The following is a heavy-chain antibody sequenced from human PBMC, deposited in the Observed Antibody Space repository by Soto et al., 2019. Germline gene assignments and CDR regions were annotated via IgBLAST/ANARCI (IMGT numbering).Heavy chain of an antibody. CDR3: AKDEGTGTTGYNWFDP. J-gene: IGHJ5*02. V-gene: IGHV3-9*01. D-gene: IGHD1-7*01. CDR1: GFTFDDYA. CDR2: ISWNSGSI. Sequence: QAGGSLRLSCAASGFTFDDYAMHWVRQAPGKGLEWVSGISWNSGSIGYADSVKGRFTISRDNAKNSLYLQMNSLRAEDTALYYCAKDEGTGTTGYNWFDPWGQGTLVTVSS.